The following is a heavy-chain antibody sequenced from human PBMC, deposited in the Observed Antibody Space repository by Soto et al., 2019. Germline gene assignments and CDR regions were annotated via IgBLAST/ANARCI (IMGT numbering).Heavy chain of an antibody. Sequence: PGGSLRLSCAASGCTFSSYWMHWVRQVPGKGLEWVAVIKSDGSNTHYADSVKGRFTISRDNAKNTLYLQMNSLRAEDTAVYYCARGPASFTAMATCFDYWGQGTLVTVSS. CDR2: IKSDGSNT. J-gene: IGHJ4*02. V-gene: IGHV3-33*08. CDR1: GCTFSSYW. D-gene: IGHD5-18*01. CDR3: ARGPASFTAMATCFDY.